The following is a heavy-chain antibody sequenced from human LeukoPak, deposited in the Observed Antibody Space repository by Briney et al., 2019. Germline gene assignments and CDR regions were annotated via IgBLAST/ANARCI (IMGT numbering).Heavy chain of an antibody. J-gene: IGHJ6*03. V-gene: IGHV1-18*01. CDR1: GYTFTSYG. CDR2: ISAYNGNT. CDR3: ARDGGSYYSNYYYYMDV. D-gene: IGHD1-26*01. Sequence: ASVKVSCMASGYTFTSYGISWVRQAPGQGLEWMGWISAYNGNTNYAQKLQGRVTMTTDTSTSTAYMELRSLRSDDTAVYYCARDGGSYYSNYYYYMDVWGKGTTVTVSS.